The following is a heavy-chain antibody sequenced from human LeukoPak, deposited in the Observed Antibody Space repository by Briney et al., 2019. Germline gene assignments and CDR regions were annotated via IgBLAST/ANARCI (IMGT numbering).Heavy chain of an antibody. CDR2: IYYSGST. V-gene: IGHV4-59*08. CDR1: GGSISSYY. J-gene: IGHJ4*02. CDR3: ARHEGTAVAEYYFAY. D-gene: IGHD6-19*01. Sequence: SETLSLTCTVSGGSISSYYWSWIRQPPGRGLEWIGYIYYSGSTNYNPSLKSRVTISVDTSKNQFSLKLSSVTAADTAVYYCARHEGTAVAEYYFAYWGQGTLVTVSS.